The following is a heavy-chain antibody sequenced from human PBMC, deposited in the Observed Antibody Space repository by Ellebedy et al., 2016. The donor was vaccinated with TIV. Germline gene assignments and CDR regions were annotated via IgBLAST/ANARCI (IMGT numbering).Heavy chain of an antibody. CDR2: IKQDGSEK. Sequence: GESLKISCAASGFTFSSYWMSWVRQAPGKGLEWVANIKQDGSEKYYVDSVKGRFTISRDNAKNSLYLQMNSLRAEDTAVYYCARGGGVYDYWGQGTLVTVSS. CDR1: GFTFSSYW. CDR3: ARGGGVYDY. J-gene: IGHJ4*02. V-gene: IGHV3-7*03. D-gene: IGHD3-16*01.